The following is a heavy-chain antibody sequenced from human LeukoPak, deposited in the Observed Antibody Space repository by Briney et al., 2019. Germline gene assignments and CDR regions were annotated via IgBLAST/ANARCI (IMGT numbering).Heavy chain of an antibody. V-gene: IGHV1-46*01. CDR2: INPSAGST. J-gene: IGHJ4*02. CDR3: ASSGFWSGYYFY. CDR1: GYTFTSYY. D-gene: IGHD3-3*01. Sequence: GASVKVSCKASGYTFTSYYIHWVRQAPGQGLEWMGIINPSAGSTTYAQEFQGRVTMTRDTSTRTVYMELSSLRSEDTAVYYCASSGFWSGYYFYWGQGTLVTVSS.